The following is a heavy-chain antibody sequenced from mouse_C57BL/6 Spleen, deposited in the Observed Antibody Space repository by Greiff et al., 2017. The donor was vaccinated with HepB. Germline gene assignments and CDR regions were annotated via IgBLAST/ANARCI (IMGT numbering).Heavy chain of an antibody. V-gene: IGHV1-42*01. CDR2: INPSTGGT. CDR3: ARSSIFTTVVADYAMDY. J-gene: IGHJ4*01. Sequence: VQLQQSGPELVKPGASVKISCKASGYSFTGYYMNWVKQSPEKSLEWIGEINPSTGGTTYNQKFKAKATLTVDKSSSTAYMQLKRLTSEDSAVYYCARSSIFTTVVADYAMDYWGQGTSVTVSS. CDR1: GYSFTGYY. D-gene: IGHD1-1*01.